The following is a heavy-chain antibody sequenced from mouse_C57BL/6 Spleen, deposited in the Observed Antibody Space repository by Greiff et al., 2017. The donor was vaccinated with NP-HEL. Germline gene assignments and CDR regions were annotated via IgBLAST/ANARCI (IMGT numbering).Heavy chain of an antibody. J-gene: IGHJ2*01. CDR2: INPNNGGT. Sequence: EVQLQQSGPELVKPGASVKISCKASGYTFTDYYMNWVKQSHGKSLEWIGDINPNNGGTSYNQKFKGKATLTVDKSSSTAYMELRSLTSEDSAVYYCARRAKLGPCYYFDYWGQGTTLTVSS. V-gene: IGHV1-26*01. CDR3: ARRAKLGPCYYFDY. D-gene: IGHD4-1*01. CDR1: GYTFTDYY.